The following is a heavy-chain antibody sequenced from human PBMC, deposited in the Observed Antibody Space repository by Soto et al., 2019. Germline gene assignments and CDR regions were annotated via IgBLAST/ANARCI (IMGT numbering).Heavy chain of an antibody. Sequence: TLSLTCTVSCGSVSSGDYFWSLLRQSPGKRLEWIAYIYYSGSTNYNPSLKSRATISVDTSKSQVSLTLTSMTAADAALYYCARSPNYYYYGFDVWGQGTAVTVSS. J-gene: IGHJ6*02. CDR2: IYYSGST. CDR1: CGSVSSGDYF. V-gene: IGHV4-61*08. CDR3: ARSPNYYYYGFDV. D-gene: IGHD3-10*01.